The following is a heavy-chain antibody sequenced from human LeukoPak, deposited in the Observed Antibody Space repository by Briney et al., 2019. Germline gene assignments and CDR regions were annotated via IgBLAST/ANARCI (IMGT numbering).Heavy chain of an antibody. J-gene: IGHJ3*02. D-gene: IGHD2-2*02. CDR1: GFTFSNAW. V-gene: IGHV3-15*07. CDR2: IRSNSDGGTI. Sequence: GGSLRLSCATSGFTFSNAWMNWVRQAPGKGLEWVGRIRSNSDGGTIDYAAPVKGRFTLSRDDSKTTLYLQMNSLQTEDTAVYYCAKDLGEGVPAAIDAFDIWGQGTMVTVSS. CDR3: AKDLGEGVPAAIDAFDI.